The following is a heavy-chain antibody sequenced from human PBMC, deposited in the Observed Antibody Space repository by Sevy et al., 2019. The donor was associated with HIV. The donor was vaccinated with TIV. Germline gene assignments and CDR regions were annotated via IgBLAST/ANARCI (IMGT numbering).Heavy chain of an antibody. CDR1: GFTVSSNY. Sequence: GGSLRLSCAVSGFTVSSNYMSWVRQAPGKGLEWVSIIYSSGSTYYADPVKGSFTVSRDNSKNTVYLQVNSLRAEDTAVLYCARGLYGDYVGYFDLWGRGTLVTVSS. CDR3: ARGLYGDYVGYFDL. J-gene: IGHJ2*01. CDR2: IYSSGST. D-gene: IGHD4-17*01. V-gene: IGHV3-53*01.